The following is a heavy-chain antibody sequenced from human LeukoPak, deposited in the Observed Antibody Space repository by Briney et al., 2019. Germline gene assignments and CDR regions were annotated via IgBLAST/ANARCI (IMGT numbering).Heavy chain of an antibody. D-gene: IGHD5-12*01. CDR2: INPNSGGT. CDR1: GYTFTSYA. Sequence: GASVKVSCKASGYTFTSYAMNWVRQAPGQGLEWMGWINPNSGGTNYAQKFQGRVTMTRDTSISTAYMELSRLRSDDTAVYYCARGGVGAVVATITIRYYYYMDVWGKGTTVTISS. J-gene: IGHJ6*03. CDR3: ARGGVGAVVATITIRYYYYMDV. V-gene: IGHV1-2*02.